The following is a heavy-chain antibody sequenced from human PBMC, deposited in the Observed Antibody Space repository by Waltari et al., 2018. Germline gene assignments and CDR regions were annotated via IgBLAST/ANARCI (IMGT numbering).Heavy chain of an antibody. J-gene: IGHJ4*02. CDR3: ARDKTPVDY. V-gene: IGHV3-48*04. D-gene: IGHD2-15*01. CDR1: GFIFSTYS. Sequence: EVQLVESGGGLVQPGGSLRLSCAASGFIFSTYSMNWVRQAPGKGREGLSYISGSSRTIYYAGSVKGRFTISRDNAKNSLYLHMNSLRAEDTAIYYCARDKTPVDYRGQGTLVTVSS. CDR2: ISGSSRTI.